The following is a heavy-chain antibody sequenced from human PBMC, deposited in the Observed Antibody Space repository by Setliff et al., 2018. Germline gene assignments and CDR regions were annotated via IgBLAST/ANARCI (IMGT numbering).Heavy chain of an antibody. CDR1: GFSFTTFG. J-gene: IGHJ4*02. Sequence: GASVTVSCKTSGFSFTTFGFSWVRQAPGQGLEWMGWISPYSGETNYAQKFQDRLSVTADTSSKTTYMELRSLTSDDTAVYFCTRSRAPRVVLAADLDFWGQGTLVTVSS. V-gene: IGHV1-18*01. D-gene: IGHD3-16*01. CDR2: ISPYSGET. CDR3: TRSRAPRVVLAADLDF.